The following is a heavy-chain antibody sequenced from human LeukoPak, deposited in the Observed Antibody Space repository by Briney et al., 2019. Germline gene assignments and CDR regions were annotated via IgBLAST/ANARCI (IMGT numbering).Heavy chain of an antibody. D-gene: IGHD3-16*02. CDR3: AREPHFYRRITFGGVIVIFDY. J-gene: IGHJ4*02. Sequence: SETLSLTCTVSGGSISSYYWSWIRQPPGKGLEWIGYIYYSGSTNYNPSLKSRVTISVDTSKNQFSLKLSSVTAADTAVYYCAREPHFYRRITFGGVIVIFDYWGQGTLVTVSS. CDR1: GGSISSYY. V-gene: IGHV4-59*01. CDR2: IYYSGST.